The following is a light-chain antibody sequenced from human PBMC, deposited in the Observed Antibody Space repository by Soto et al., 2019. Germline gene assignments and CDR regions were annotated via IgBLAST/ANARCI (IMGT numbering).Light chain of an antibody. CDR1: QSVSNTY. CDR3: QKDGRSPYT. J-gene: IGKJ2*01. V-gene: IGKV3-20*01. CDR2: AAS. Sequence: EIVLTQSPGILSLSPGERATLSCRASQSVSNTYLAWYQQKPGQAPRLLIFAASTRATGIPDRFSGSGSATDFTLTISRLELLYFTVQHPQKDGRSPYTSVQGT.